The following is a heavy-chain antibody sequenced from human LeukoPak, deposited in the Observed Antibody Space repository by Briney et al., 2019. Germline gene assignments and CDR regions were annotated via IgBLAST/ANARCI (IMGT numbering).Heavy chain of an antibody. CDR3: ARRGLAIATTADY. V-gene: IGHV5-51*01. D-gene: IGHD6-13*01. CDR1: GYSFTSYS. Sequence: GESLTISCKGSGYSFTSYSIGCVCQMPGKRLEWMGIIYPGDSDTRYSPCFQGHVTISADKSISTAYLQWSSLKASDTAMYYGARRGLAIATTADYWGQGTLVTVSS. CDR2: IYPGDSDT. J-gene: IGHJ4*02.